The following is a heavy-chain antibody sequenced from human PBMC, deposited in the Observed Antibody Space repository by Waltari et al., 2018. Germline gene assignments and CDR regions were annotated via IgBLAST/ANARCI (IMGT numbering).Heavy chain of an antibody. V-gene: IGHV3-30*04. CDR1: GFIFSSYA. J-gene: IGHJ3*02. CDR3: ARERGVSIIDAFDI. CDR2: ISYDGSNK. D-gene: IGHD6-13*01. Sequence: QVQLVESGGGVVQPGRSLRLSCAASGFIFSSYAMHWVRQAPGKGLEWVAFISYDGSNKYYADSVKGRFTISRDNSRNTLYLQMNSLRAEDTAVYYCARERGVSIIDAFDIWGQGTVVTVSS.